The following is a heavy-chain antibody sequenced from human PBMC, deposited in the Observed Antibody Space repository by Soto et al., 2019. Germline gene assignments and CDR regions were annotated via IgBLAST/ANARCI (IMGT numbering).Heavy chain of an antibody. D-gene: IGHD3-3*01. CDR2: INPSGGST. Sequence: ASGKVSCKASGCTFTSYYMHWGLQAPGQGLEWMGIINPSGGSTSYAQKFKGGVTMTRDTSKSTVYMELSSLRSEDTAVYYCARVGRVGARDDFWSGYYLYYFDYWGQGTLVTVSS. J-gene: IGHJ4*02. CDR3: ARVGRVGARDDFWSGYYLYYFDY. V-gene: IGHV1-46*01. CDR1: GCTFTSYY.